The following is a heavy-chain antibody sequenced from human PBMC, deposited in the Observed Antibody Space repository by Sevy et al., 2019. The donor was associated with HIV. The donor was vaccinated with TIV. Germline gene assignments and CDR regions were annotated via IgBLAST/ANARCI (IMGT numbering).Heavy chain of an antibody. CDR1: GYSFTSYF. D-gene: IGHD2-21*02. J-gene: IGHJ5*02. CDR2: INPSGGST. Sequence: ASVKVSCKASGYSFTSYFVYWVRQAPGQGLEWMGMINPSGGSTSSAQKFQGRVTMTRDTSTSTVYMELSSQRSEDTAVYYCARGSGGYSRWFDPWGQGTLVTVSS. V-gene: IGHV1-46*01. CDR3: ARGSGGYSRWFDP.